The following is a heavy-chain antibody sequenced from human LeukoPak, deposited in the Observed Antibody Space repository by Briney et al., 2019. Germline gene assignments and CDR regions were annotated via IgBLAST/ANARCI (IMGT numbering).Heavy chain of an antibody. D-gene: IGHD7-27*01. CDR2: IRDGGSEN. CDR3: TNWGDAWGLDF. V-gene: IGHV3-7*01. CDR1: GLNFRKSW. Sequence: GGSLRLSCAASGLNFRKSWMAWVRQAPGRGLEWVASIRDGGSENFYVDSVKGRFTISRDNAKNSLYLQMNSLRAEDTAVYYCTNWGDAWGLDFWGQGILVSVSS. J-gene: IGHJ4*02.